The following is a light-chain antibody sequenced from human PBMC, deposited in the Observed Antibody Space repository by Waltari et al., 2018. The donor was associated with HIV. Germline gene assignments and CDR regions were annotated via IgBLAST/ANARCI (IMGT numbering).Light chain of an antibody. J-gene: IGLJ2*01. CDR2: YNR. V-gene: IGLV3-21*04. CDR3: QVWDSTSDQVV. Sequence: SYVLTQPPSVSVAPGKTARITCGGDSIGSKSVHWYQQKPGQAPVLVIYYNRDRPSGIPERLSVFTSGNSATLTISRVEAGDEADYYCQVWDSTSDQVVFGGGTKLTVL. CDR1: SIGSKS.